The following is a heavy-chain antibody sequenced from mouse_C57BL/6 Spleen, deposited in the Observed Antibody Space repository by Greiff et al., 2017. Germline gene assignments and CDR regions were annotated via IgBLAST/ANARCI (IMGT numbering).Heavy chain of an antibody. D-gene: IGHD2-3*01. Sequence: EVMLVESGAELVRPGASVKLSCTASGFNIKDDYMHWVKQRPEQGLEWIGWIDPENGDTEYASKFQGKATITADTSSNTAYLQLSSLTSEDTAVYYGTTGYDGYYDYAMDYWGQGTSVTVSS. CDR2: IDPENGDT. CDR3: TTGYDGYYDYAMDY. J-gene: IGHJ4*01. V-gene: IGHV14-4*01. CDR1: GFNIKDDY.